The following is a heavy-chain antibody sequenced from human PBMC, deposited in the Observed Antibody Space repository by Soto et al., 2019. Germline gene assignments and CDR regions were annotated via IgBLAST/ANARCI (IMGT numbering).Heavy chain of an antibody. CDR1: GGSISSYY. D-gene: IGHD4-17*01. J-gene: IGHJ4*02. Sequence: QVQLQESGPGLVKPSETLSLTCTVSGGSISSYYWSWIRQPPGKGLEWIGYIYYSGSTNYNPSLKSRVTISVDTSKNQFSLKLSSVTAADTAVYYCARLLAPYGDYDYWGQGTLVTVSS. V-gene: IGHV4-59*01. CDR2: IYYSGST. CDR3: ARLLAPYGDYDY.